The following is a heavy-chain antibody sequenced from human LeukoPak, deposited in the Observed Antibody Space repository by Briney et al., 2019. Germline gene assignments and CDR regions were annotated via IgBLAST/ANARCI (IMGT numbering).Heavy chain of an antibody. CDR2: ISGSDGST. CDR3: AKDQRCESPHYLDS. J-gene: IGHJ4*02. V-gene: IGHV3-23*01. CDR1: GFTFNIFT. Sequence: GGSLRLSCAASGFTFNIFTMNWVRQAPGKGLEWVSGISGSDGSTYYAGSVKGRFTISRDNSKNTLYLQMNSLRAEDTAVYYCAKDQRCESPHYLDSWGQGTLVTVSS. D-gene: IGHD4/OR15-4a*01.